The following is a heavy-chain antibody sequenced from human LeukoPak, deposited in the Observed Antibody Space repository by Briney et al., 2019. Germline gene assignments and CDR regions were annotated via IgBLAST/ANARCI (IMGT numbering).Heavy chain of an antibody. CDR2: IIPILGIA. CDR1: GGTFSSYT. Sequence: SVKVSCKASGGTFSSYTISWVRQAPGQGLEWMGRIIPILGIANYAQKFQGRVTITADKSTSTAYMELSSLRSEDTAVYYCARDFPSIPGWFDPWGQGTLVTVSS. V-gene: IGHV1-69*04. J-gene: IGHJ5*02. CDR3: ARDFPSIPGWFDP.